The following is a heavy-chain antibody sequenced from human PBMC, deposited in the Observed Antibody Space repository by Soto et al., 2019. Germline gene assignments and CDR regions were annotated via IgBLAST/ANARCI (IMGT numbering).Heavy chain of an antibody. J-gene: IGHJ6*02. Sequence: GESLRLSCAASGFTFSSYGMHWVRQAPGKGLEWVAVIWYDGSNKYYADSVKCRFTISRDNSKNTLYLQMNNLRAEDTAVYYCARELSGYYNVNYYYYGMDVWGQGTTVIVSS. CDR1: GFTFSSYG. CDR3: ARELSGYYNVNYYYYGMDV. V-gene: IGHV3-33*01. D-gene: IGHD3-9*01. CDR2: IWYDGSNK.